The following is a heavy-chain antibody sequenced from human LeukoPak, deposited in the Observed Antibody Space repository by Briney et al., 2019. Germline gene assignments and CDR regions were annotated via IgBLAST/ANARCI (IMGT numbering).Heavy chain of an antibody. J-gene: IGHJ4*02. V-gene: IGHV6-1*01. Sequence: SQTLSLTCAISGDSVSSNSAAWNWIRQSPSRGLEWLGRTYYRSKWYNDYAVSLKSRLTIIPDTSKNQFSLQLTSVTPEDTALYYCARGEVFDYWGQRTLVTVSS. CDR2: TYYRSKWYN. CDR1: GDSVSSNSAA. CDR3: ARGEVFDY.